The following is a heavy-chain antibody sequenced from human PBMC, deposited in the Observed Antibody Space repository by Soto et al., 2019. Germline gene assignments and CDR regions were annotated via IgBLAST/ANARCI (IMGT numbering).Heavy chain of an antibody. D-gene: IGHD1-26*01. CDR1: GFNFSSYG. V-gene: IGHV3-33*01. CDR3: ARAGLLLDY. Sequence: QVQLVESGGGVVQPGRSLRLSCAASGFNFSSYGMHWVRQAPGKGLEWVAVIWYDESNKYYADSVKGRFTISRDISKNTLYLHVNSLRADDTAVYYCARAGLLLDYWGQGTLVNVSS. CDR2: IWYDESNK. J-gene: IGHJ4*02.